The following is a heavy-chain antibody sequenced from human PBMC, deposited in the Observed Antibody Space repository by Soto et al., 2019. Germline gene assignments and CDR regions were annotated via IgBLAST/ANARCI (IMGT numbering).Heavy chain of an antibody. Sequence: ASVKVSCKVSGYTLTELSMHWVRQAPGKGLEWMGGFDPEDGETIYAQKFQGRVTMTEDTSTDTAYMELSSLRSEDTAVYYCATGKPNPGYFDWLSSLNDAFDIWGQGTMVTVSS. CDR1: GYTLTELS. J-gene: IGHJ3*02. CDR3: ATGKPNPGYFDWLSSLNDAFDI. D-gene: IGHD3-9*01. V-gene: IGHV1-24*01. CDR2: FDPEDGET.